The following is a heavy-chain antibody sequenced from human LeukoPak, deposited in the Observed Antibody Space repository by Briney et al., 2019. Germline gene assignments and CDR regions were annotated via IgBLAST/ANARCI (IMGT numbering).Heavy chain of an antibody. CDR3: TRANYYDSTGYLPVVYPSDY. J-gene: IGHJ4*02. CDR1: GASISSYY. D-gene: IGHD3-22*01. CDR2: IYYSGSI. Sequence: PSETLSLTCTVSGASISSYYWSWIRQPPGKGLEWIGDIYYSGSIKYNPSLKSRVTMSVDTSKNQFSLKLRSVTAADTAVYYCTRANYYDSTGYLPVVYPSDYWGQGTLVTVSS. V-gene: IGHV4-59*12.